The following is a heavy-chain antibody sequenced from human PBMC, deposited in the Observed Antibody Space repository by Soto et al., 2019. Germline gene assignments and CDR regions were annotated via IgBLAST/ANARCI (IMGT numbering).Heavy chain of an antibody. D-gene: IGHD5-12*01. CDR2: IIPIFGTA. CDR1: GGTFSSYA. V-gene: IGHV1-69*13. Sequence: SSVKVSCKASGGTFSSYAISWVRQAPGQGLEWMGGIIPIFGTANYAQKFQGRVTITADESTSTAYMELSSLTSADTAVYYCARGPDSGYDKTGSYYYGMDVWGQWTQVTVSS. J-gene: IGHJ6*02. CDR3: ARGPDSGYDKTGSYYYGMDV.